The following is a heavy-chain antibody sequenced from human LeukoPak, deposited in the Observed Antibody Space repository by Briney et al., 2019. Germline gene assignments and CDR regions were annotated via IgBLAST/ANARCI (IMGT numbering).Heavy chain of an antibody. J-gene: IGHJ4*02. CDR1: GGSISSFD. CDR2: IYYSGST. V-gene: IGHV4-59*08. Sequence: SETLSLTCTVSGGSISSFDWSWIRQSPGKGLEWIGFIYYSGSTSYNPSLKSRATISVDTSKNQFSLKLSSVTAADTAVYYCARANRVSLYYFDYWGQGTLVTVSS. D-gene: IGHD5/OR15-5a*01. CDR3: ARANRVSLYYFDY.